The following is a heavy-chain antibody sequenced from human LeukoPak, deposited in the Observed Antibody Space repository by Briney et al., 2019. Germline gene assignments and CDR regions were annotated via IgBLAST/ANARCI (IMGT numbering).Heavy chain of an antibody. V-gene: IGHV4-34*01. CDR3: ARAHPLYYYDSSGYRRSEAFDI. CDR2: INHSGST. D-gene: IGHD3-22*01. J-gene: IGHJ3*02. CDR1: GGSFSGYY. Sequence: SETLSLTCAVYGGSFSGYYWSWIRQPPGKGLEWIGEINHSGSTNYNPSLKSRVTISVDTSKNQFSLKLSSVTAADTAVYYCARAHPLYYYDSSGYRRSEAFDIWGQGTMVTVSS.